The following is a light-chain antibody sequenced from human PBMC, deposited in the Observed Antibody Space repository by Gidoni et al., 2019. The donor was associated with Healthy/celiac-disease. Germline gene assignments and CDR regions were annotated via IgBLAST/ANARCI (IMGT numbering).Light chain of an antibody. Sequence: DIVITHSLDSLSVSLGERAQLNCKSSQSVLYSANNKNYLAWYQQKPGQPPKLLIYWASTRETGVPDRFSGSGSGTDFTLTISSLQAEDVAVYYCQQYYSTVCSFGQXTKLEIK. J-gene: IGKJ2*04. CDR3: QQYYSTVCS. V-gene: IGKV4-1*01. CDR2: WAS. CDR1: QSVLYSANNKNY.